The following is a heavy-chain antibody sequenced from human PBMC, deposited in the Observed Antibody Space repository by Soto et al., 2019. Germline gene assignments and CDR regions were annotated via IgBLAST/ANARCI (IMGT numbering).Heavy chain of an antibody. CDR1: GGSISSGGYS. D-gene: IGHD5-12*01. CDR3: ARRRGFPSSYGMAV. J-gene: IGHJ6*02. Sequence: QLQLQESGSGLVKPSQTLSLTCAVSGGSISSGGYSWSWIRQPPGKGLEWIGYIYHSGSTYYNPPLQSRVTLSVDRSKNPFSLKLSSVTAADTAVYYCARRRGFPSSYGMAVWGHGTTVTVSS. CDR2: IYHSGST. V-gene: IGHV4-30-2*01.